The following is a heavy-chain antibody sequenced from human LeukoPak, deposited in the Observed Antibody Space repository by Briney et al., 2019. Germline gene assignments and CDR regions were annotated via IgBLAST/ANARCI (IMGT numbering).Heavy chain of an antibody. V-gene: IGHV3-23*01. CDR1: GFTVSSNY. CDR3: AKDSGTGYSSGWYESDSYYYYMDV. J-gene: IGHJ6*03. CDR2: ISGSGGST. Sequence: GGSLRLSCAASGFTVSSNYMSWVRQAPGKGLEWVSAISGSGGSTYYADSVKGRFTISRDNSKNTLYLQMNSLRAEDTAVYYCAKDSGTGYSSGWYESDSYYYYMDVWGKGTTVTISS. D-gene: IGHD6-19*01.